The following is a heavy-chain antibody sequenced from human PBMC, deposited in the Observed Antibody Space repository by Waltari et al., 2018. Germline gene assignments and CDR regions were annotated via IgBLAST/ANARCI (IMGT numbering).Heavy chain of an antibody. CDR2: MNPDSGNT. J-gene: IGHJ4*02. CDR3: ARTYYDFWTGSYWVHYFDD. CDR1: GYNFTNYD. V-gene: IGHV1-8*01. D-gene: IGHD3-3*01. Sequence: QVQLVQSGAAVKKPGASVKVSCKASGYNFTNYDISGVRQAAGQGLEWMGWMNPDSGNTGYAQRIQGRVTMTRNTSISTAYMELSSLRSEDTAVYYCARTYYDFWTGSYWVHYFDDWGQGTLVTVSS.